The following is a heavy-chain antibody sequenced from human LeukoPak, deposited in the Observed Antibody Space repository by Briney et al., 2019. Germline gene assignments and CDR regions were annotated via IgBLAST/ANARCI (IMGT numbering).Heavy chain of an antibody. D-gene: IGHD6-13*01. CDR3: ATLPGIAAAGTSY. Sequence: SVKVSCKASGGTFSSYAISWVRQAPGQGLEWMGRIIPIFGPANYAQKFQGRVTITTDESTSTAYMELSSLRSEDTAVYYCATLPGIAAAGTSYWGQGTLVTVSS. V-gene: IGHV1-69*05. CDR2: IIPIFGPA. J-gene: IGHJ4*02. CDR1: GGTFSSYA.